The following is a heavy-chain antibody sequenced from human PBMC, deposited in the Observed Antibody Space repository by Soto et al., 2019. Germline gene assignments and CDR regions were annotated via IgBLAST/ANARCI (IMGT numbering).Heavy chain of an antibody. CDR2: ISGSGGST. D-gene: IGHD6-13*01. J-gene: IGHJ6*02. CDR3: ARDFDTSRDDWAYYGIDV. V-gene: IGHV3-23*01. Sequence: GGSLRLSCAASGFTFSSYAMSWVRQAPGKGLEWVSSISGSGGSTYHADSVKGRFTISRDNSKNTLYLQMSSLRAEDTAVYYCARDFDTSRDDWAYYGIDVWGQGTTVTVSS. CDR1: GFTFSSYA.